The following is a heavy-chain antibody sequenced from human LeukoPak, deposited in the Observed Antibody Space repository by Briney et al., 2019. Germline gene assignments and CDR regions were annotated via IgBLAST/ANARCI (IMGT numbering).Heavy chain of an antibody. D-gene: IGHD6-19*01. CDR2: MNPYTGDT. CDR1: GYTLTNFG. J-gene: IGHJ4*02. CDR3: AKDVERWLVKYYFDY. Sequence: ASVKVSCKASGYTLTNFGIVWVRQATGQGPEWMGWMNPYTGDTAYGQKFQDRVSFSRDISIDTAYMELSSLRSEDTAVYYCAKDVERWLVKYYFDYWGRGTLVTVSS. V-gene: IGHV1-8*01.